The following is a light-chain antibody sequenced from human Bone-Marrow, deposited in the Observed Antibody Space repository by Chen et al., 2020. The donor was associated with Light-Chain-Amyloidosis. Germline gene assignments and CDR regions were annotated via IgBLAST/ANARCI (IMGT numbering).Light chain of an antibody. CDR3: QVWDRSSDRPV. Sequence: SYVLTQPSSVSVAPGQTATIACGGNNIGSTSVPWHQQTPGQAPLLVVYDDSDRPSGIPERLSGSNSGNTATLTIGRVEAGDEADYYCQVWDRSSDRPVFGGGTKLTVL. CDR2: DDS. J-gene: IGLJ3*02. V-gene: IGLV3-21*02. CDR1: NIGSTS.